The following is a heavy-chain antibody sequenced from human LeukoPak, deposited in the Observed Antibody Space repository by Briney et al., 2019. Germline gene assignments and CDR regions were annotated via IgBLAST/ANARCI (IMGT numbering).Heavy chain of an antibody. CDR1: GYTLTKLS. J-gene: IGHJ6*03. Sequence: GASVKVSCKVAGYTLTKLSMHWVRQAPGKGLEWMGGFDPEDGEIVYAQKFQGRVIMIADTSTDTAYMELRSLRSEDTAVYYCATLRVGSGIAVAGSYYYYYYYMDVWGKGTTVTVSS. V-gene: IGHV1-24*01. CDR2: FDPEDGEI. D-gene: IGHD6-19*01. CDR3: ATLRVGSGIAVAGSYYYYYYYMDV.